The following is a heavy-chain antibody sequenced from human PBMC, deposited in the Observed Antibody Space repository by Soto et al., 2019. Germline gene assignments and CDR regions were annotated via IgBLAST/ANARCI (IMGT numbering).Heavy chain of an antibody. V-gene: IGHV2-5*02. D-gene: IGHD3-16*01. CDR3: SRTSYVNVPSPLFDP. CDR2: IYWDDDK. CDR1: GFSLSSSGVG. Sequence: QITLKESGPTLVKPTQTLTLTCTFSGFSLSSSGVGVGWIRQPPGKALEWLAFIYWDDDKRYRSSLKTRLTITKDASKNQVVLTMTNMDLVDTATYYCSRTSYVNVPSPLFDPWGQGTLVTVSS. J-gene: IGHJ5*02.